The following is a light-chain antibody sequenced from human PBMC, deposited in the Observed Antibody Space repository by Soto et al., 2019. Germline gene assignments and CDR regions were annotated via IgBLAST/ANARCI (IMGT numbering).Light chain of an antibody. CDR1: SSDVGAYNY. V-gene: IGLV2-8*01. J-gene: IGLJ2*01. CDR3: SSFAYSITVV. CDR2: AVT. Sequence: QSALTQPPSASGSPGQSVTISCTGTSSDVGAYNYVSWYQQHAGKAPKLVIYAVTKRPSGVPDRFSGPKSANTASLTVSGLEAEDEADDYCSSFAYSITVVFCGGTELTV.